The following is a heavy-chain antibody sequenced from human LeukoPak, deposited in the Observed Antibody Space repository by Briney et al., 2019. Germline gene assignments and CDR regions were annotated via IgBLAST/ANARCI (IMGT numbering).Heavy chain of an antibody. J-gene: IGHJ4*02. CDR2: IYHSGST. D-gene: IGHD1-26*01. CDR3: ARGSVYSGSYTPNFDY. Sequence: SETLSLTCTVSGASISSGGYYWSWIRQPPGKGLEWIGYIYHSGSTYYNPSLKSRVTISVDRSKNQFSLKLSSVTAADTAVYYCARGSVYSGSYTPNFDYWGQGTLVTVSS. V-gene: IGHV4-30-2*01. CDR1: GASISSGGYY.